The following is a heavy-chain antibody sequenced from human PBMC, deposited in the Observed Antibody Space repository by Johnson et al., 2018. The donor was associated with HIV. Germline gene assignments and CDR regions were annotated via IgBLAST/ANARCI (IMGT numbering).Heavy chain of an antibody. Sequence: QVQLVESGGGVVQPGRSLRLSCAASGLTFSSYAMHWVRQAPGKGLEWVAVISYDGSNKYYADSVKGRFTISRDSSKNTLYLQMNSLRVEDTTVYYCSRGSRYTYDHDYAYLLHAFDFWRQGTMVTVSS. D-gene: IGHD3-16*01. CDR3: SRGSRYTYDHDYAYLLHAFDF. CDR1: GLTFSSYA. V-gene: IGHV3-30*04. CDR2: ISYDGSNK. J-gene: IGHJ3*01.